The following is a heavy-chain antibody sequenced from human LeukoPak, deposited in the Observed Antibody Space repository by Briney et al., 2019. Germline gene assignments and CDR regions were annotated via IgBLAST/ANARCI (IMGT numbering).Heavy chain of an antibody. V-gene: IGHV4-39*07. CDR1: GGSISSSSYY. Sequence: SETLSLTCTVSGGSISSSSYYWGWIRQPPGKGLEWIGEINHSGSTNYNPSLKSRVTISVDTSKNQFSMKLSSVTAADTAVYYCARLGYDSSGYYLGYWGQGTLVPSPQ. D-gene: IGHD3-22*01. CDR3: ARLGYDSSGYYLGY. J-gene: IGHJ4*02. CDR2: INHSGST.